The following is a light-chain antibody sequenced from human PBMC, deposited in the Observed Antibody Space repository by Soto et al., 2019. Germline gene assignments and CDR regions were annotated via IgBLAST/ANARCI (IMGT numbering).Light chain of an antibody. CDR2: GAS. CDR1: QSVSSN. Sequence: EIVMTQSPATLSVSPGERATLSCRASQSVSSNLAWYQQKPGQAPRLLIYGASTRATGIPARFSGSGSGTEFTLTICGLQSEDFAVYYCQQYNTWPRTFGQGTKVDIK. CDR3: QQYNTWPRT. J-gene: IGKJ1*01. V-gene: IGKV3-15*01.